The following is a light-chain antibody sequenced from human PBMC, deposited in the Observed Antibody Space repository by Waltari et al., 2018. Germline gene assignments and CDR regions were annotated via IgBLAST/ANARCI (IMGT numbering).Light chain of an antibody. CDR1: SSDVGGYNY. CDR3: SSYTSSSTVV. V-gene: IGLV2-14*01. CDR2: DVG. Sequence: QSALTQPASVSGSPGQSITISCTGTSSDVGGYNYVSWYQKHPGKAPKLMRYDVGNRPSGVSTRFSGSKSCNTASLTISGLQAEDEADYYCSSYTSSSTVVFGGGTKLTVL. J-gene: IGLJ2*01.